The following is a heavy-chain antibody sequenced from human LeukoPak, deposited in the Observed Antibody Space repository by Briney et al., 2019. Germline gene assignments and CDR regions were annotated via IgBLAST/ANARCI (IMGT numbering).Heavy chain of an antibody. CDR2: ISSSGSTI. J-gene: IGHJ6*02. CDR1: GFTFSDYY. D-gene: IGHD3-9*01. Sequence: PGGSLRLSCAASGFTFSDYYMSWIRQAPGKGLEWVSYISSSGSTIYYADSVKGRFTISRDNAKNSLYLQMNSLRAEDTAVYYCATDILTGPLYYGMDVWGQGTTVTVSS. CDR3: ATDILTGPLYYGMDV. V-gene: IGHV3-11*01.